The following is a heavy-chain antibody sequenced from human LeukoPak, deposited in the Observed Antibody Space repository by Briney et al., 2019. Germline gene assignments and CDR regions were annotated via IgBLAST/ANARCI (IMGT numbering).Heavy chain of an antibody. CDR2: IYTSGST. V-gene: IGHV4-61*02. CDR3: ARYIDYGDYLKWFDP. Sequence: PSQTLSLTCTVSGGSISSGSYYWSWIRQPAGKGLEWIGRIYTSGSTNYNPSLKSRVTISVDTSKNQFSLKLSSVTAADTAVYYCARYIDYGDYLKWFDPWGQGTLVTVSS. CDR1: GGSISSGSYY. J-gene: IGHJ5*02. D-gene: IGHD4-17*01.